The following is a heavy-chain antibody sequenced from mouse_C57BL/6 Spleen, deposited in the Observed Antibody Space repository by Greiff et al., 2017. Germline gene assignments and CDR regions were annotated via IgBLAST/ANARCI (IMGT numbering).Heavy chain of an antibody. CDR2: INYDGSST. D-gene: IGHD1-1*01. V-gene: IGHV5-16*01. CDR3: ARAFITTVPSWFAY. Sequence: EVMLVESEGGLVQPGSSMKLSCTASGFTFSDYYMAWVRQVPEKGLEWVANINYDGSSTYYLDSLKSRFIISRDNAKNILYLQMSSLKSEDTATYYCARAFITTVPSWFAYWGQGTLVTVSA. J-gene: IGHJ3*01. CDR1: GFTFSDYY.